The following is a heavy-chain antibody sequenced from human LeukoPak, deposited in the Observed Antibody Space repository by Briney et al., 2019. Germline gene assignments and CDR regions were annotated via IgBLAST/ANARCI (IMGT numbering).Heavy chain of an antibody. D-gene: IGHD2-2*01. CDR2: ISSSSSYI. CDR1: GFTFSSYS. CDR3: AKAVPAAKYYFDY. J-gene: IGHJ4*02. Sequence: PGGSLRLSCAASGFTFSSYSMNWVRQAPGKGLEWVSSISSSSSYIYYADSVKGRFTISRDNPKNTLYLQMNSLRAEDTAVYYCAKAVPAAKYYFDYWGQGTLVTVSS. V-gene: IGHV3-21*04.